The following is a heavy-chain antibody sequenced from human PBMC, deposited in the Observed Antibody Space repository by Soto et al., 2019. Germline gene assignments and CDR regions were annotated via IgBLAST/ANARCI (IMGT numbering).Heavy chain of an antibody. V-gene: IGHV1-46*01. Sequence: QVQLVQSGAEVKKPGASVKVSCKASGYKFINHYMHWVRQAPGVGLEWMGIINPNGGGTDYVQKFYERVTMTTETYMNTVHMDLSSLTSEDTAVSFCARDSSSSDTIYPFDIWGQGPLVSVSS. CDR3: ARDSSSSDTIYPFDI. D-gene: IGHD5-18*01. CDR1: GYKFINHY. CDR2: INPNGGGT. J-gene: IGHJ4*02.